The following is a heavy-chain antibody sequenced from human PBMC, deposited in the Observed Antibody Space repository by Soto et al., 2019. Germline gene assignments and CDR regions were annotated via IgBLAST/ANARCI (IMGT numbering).Heavy chain of an antibody. Sequence: PGGSLRLSCAASGFTFSSYSMVWVRQAPGKGLEWVSSISSGSDFIHYTDSVKGRFTISRDNAKNSLYLQMNSLRSEDTAVYFCARDRSADRFVKSFQHSGQGALVTLSS. CDR3: ARDRSADRFVKSFQH. V-gene: IGHV3-21*06. J-gene: IGHJ1*01. CDR1: GFTFSSYS. D-gene: IGHD3-3*01. CDR2: ISSGSDFI.